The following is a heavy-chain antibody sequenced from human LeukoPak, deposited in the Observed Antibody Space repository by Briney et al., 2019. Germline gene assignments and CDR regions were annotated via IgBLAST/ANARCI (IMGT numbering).Heavy chain of an antibody. Sequence: PAETLSLSCTVSGVSVSSGSYYWSWIRPPPGKGLEWIIYIYYSGRHNYNHTLKSRVNIPVDPPKKQFSLELSSVNGADTAVYYCGRGWEVVAGPGLLDAVDIWAGGTMVSVS. J-gene: IGHJ3*02. V-gene: IGHV4-61*01. CDR2: IYYSGRH. CDR3: GRGWEVVAGPGLLDAVDI. CDR1: GVSVSSGSYY. D-gene: IGHD2-15*01.